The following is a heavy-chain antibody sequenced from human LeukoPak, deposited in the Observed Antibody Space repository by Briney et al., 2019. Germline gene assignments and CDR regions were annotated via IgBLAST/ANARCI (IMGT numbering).Heavy chain of an antibody. D-gene: IGHD2-15*01. CDR1: GYTFTSYG. J-gene: IGHJ4*02. CDR2: ISAYNGNT. V-gene: IGHV1-18*01. CDR3: ARDRVGYCSSGSCPIGY. Sequence: ASVKVSCKASGYTFTSYGISWVRQAPGQGLEWMGWISAYNGNTNYAQKLQGRVTMTTDTSTSTAYMELRSLRSDDTAVYYCARDRVGYCSSGSCPIGYWGQGTLVTVSS.